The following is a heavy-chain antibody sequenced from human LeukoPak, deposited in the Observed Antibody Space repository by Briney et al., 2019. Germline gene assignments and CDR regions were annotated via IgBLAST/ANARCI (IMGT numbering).Heavy chain of an antibody. V-gene: IGHV4-30-4*08. D-gene: IGHD3-3*01. Sequence: SETLSLTCTVSGGSITSGDYFWSWIRQPPGKGLEWIGYIYHTGNTYYSPSLKSRLTISLDTSKNEFSLRLSAVTVADTAAYYCASTHITVSPNYYYMDVWGKGTTVTVSS. CDR1: GGSITSGDYF. CDR2: IYHTGNT. CDR3: ASTHITVSPNYYYMDV. J-gene: IGHJ6*03.